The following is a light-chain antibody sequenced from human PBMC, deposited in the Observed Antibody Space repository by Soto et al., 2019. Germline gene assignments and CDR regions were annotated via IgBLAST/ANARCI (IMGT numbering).Light chain of an antibody. CDR3: QTYDKSLGAWV. J-gene: IGLJ3*02. V-gene: IGLV1-40*01. Sequence: QSVLTQSPSVSGAPGQTVTISCPGGSSNIGAGYHVHWYMQLPGAAPKLLIFGDNNRPSGVPARFTGSRSGSSASLAISGLQVEDEADYYCQTYDKSLGAWVFGGGTKLTVL. CDR2: GDN. CDR1: SSNIGAGYH.